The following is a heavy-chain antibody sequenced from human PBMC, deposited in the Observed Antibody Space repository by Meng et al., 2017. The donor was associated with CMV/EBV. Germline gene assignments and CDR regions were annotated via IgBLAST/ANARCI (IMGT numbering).Heavy chain of an antibody. D-gene: IGHD3-22*01. Sequence: GLPFDDSAIALVRQAPGKGLEWVSLISWDGGSTYYADSVKGRFTISRDNSKNSLYLQMNSLRTEDTALYYCAKESDSSGYYSYFDYWGQGTLVTVSS. CDR3: AKESDSSGYYSYFDY. CDR2: ISWDGGST. CDR1: GLPFDDSA. J-gene: IGHJ4*02. V-gene: IGHV3-43*01.